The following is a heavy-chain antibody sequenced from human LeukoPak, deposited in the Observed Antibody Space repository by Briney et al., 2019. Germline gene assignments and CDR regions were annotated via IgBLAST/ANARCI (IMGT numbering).Heavy chain of an antibody. CDR3: ATDQRYAFDY. CDR1: GFSFTDHP. Sequence: PGGSLRLYCATSGFSFTDHPMNWVRQAPGKGLEWISNIRTTAEGAKYAYYADSVKGRVTISRDDGKNTLYLHMNSLRDDDTAVYYCATDQRYAFDYWGQGILVTVSS. V-gene: IGHV3-48*02. CDR2: IRTTAEGAKYA. J-gene: IGHJ4*02. D-gene: IGHD3-9*01.